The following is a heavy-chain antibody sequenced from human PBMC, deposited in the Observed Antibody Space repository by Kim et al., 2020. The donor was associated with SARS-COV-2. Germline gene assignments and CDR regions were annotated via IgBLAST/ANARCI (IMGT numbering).Heavy chain of an antibody. J-gene: IGHJ5*02. CDR3: VPHPLLPFADLAWFDP. D-gene: IGHD3-10*01. CDR2: ISSSSSYI. CDR1: GFTFSSYS. V-gene: IGHV3-21*01. Sequence: GGSLRLSCAASGFTFSSYSMNWVRQAPGKGLEWVSSISSSSSYIYYADSVKGRFTISRDNAKNSLYLQMNSLRAEDTAVYYCVPHPLLPFADLAWFDPWGQGTLVTVSS.